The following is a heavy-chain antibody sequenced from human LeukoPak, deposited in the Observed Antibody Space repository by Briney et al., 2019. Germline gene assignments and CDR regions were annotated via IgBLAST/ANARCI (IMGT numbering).Heavy chain of an antibody. CDR1: GGSISSGSYY. V-gene: IGHV4-61*02. CDR3: AREPGYCSSTSCYDAFDI. D-gene: IGHD2-2*01. Sequence: SETLSLTCTVSGGSISSGSYYWSWIRQPAGKGLEWIGRIYTSGSTNYNPSLKSRVTISVDTSKNQFSLKLSSVTAADTAVYYCAREPGYCSSTSCYDAFDIWGQGTMVTVS. CDR2: IYTSGST. J-gene: IGHJ3*02.